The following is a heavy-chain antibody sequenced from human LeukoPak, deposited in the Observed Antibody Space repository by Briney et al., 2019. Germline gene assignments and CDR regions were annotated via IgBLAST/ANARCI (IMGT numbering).Heavy chain of an antibody. CDR2: INPSGGST. J-gene: IGHJ4*02. D-gene: IGHD2-2*01. Sequence: ASVKVSCKASGYTFTSYYIHWVRQAPGQGLEWIGIINPSGGSTSYAQKFQGRVTMTRDTSTSTVYMELSSLRSEDTAVYYCARECSSTSCYRDFDYWGQGTLVTVSS. CDR3: ARECSSTSCYRDFDY. V-gene: IGHV1-46*01. CDR1: GYTFTSYY.